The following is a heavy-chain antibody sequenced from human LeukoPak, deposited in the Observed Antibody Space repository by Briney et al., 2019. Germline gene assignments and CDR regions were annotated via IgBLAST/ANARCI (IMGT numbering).Heavy chain of an antibody. V-gene: IGHV3-48*01. CDR1: GFTFSSYS. Sequence: GGSLRLSCAASGFTFSSYSMNWVRQAPGKGLEWVSYISSSSSTIYYADSVKGRFTISRDNAKNSLYLQMNSLRAEDTALYHCARFRSRGSSMGYYFDYWGQGTLVTVSS. CDR2: ISSSSSTI. J-gene: IGHJ4*02. CDR3: ARFRSRGSSMGYYFDY. D-gene: IGHD1-26*01.